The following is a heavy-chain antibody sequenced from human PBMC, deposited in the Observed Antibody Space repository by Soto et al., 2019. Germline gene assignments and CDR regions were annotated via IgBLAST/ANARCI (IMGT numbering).Heavy chain of an antibody. D-gene: IGHD3-16*02. CDR3: ARVADYVWGSYRYTGFDY. CDR2: IYYSGST. Sequence: SETLSLTCTVSGGSISSYYWSWIRQPPGKGLEWIGYIYYSGSTNYNPSLKSRVTISVDTSKNQFSLKLSSVTAADTAVYYCARVADYVWGSYRYTGFDYWGQGTLVTVSS. CDR1: GGSISSYY. V-gene: IGHV4-59*01. J-gene: IGHJ4*02.